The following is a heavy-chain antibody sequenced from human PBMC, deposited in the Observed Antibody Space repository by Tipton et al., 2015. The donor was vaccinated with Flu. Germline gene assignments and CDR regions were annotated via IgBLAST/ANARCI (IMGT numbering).Heavy chain of an antibody. CDR1: RGSIRSSYW. CDR3: ARPAGHGYNSPHFDY. J-gene: IGHJ4*02. CDR2: IHHTGNT. Sequence: TLSLTCAVSRGSIRSSYWWSWVRQPPGKGLEWIGSIHHTGNTYYNPSLKSRVTMSVDTSRNQFSLRLSSVTAADTAVYYCARPAGHGYNSPHFDYWGQGTPVTVSS. V-gene: IGHV4-4*02. D-gene: IGHD5-24*01.